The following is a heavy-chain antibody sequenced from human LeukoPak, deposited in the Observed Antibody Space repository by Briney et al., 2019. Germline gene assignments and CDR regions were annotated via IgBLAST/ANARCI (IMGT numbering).Heavy chain of an antibody. CDR2: INTNTGNP. D-gene: IGHD2-15*01. Sequence: ASVKVSCKASGYTFTSYAMNWVRQAPGQGLEWMGWINTNTGNPTYAQGFTGRFVFSLDTSVSTAYLQISSLKAEDTAVYYCAXXXXXGSCYRAFDIWGQGTMVTVSS. CDR1: GYTFTSYA. V-gene: IGHV7-4-1*02. J-gene: IGHJ3*02. CDR3: AXXXXXGSCYRAFDI.